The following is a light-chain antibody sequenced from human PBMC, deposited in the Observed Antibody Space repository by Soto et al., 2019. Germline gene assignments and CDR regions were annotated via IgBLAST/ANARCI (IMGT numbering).Light chain of an antibody. CDR1: QSVGND. V-gene: IGKV3D-15*01. CDR2: DAS. CDR3: QQYNNWPLT. J-gene: IGKJ4*01. Sequence: EIVMTQYTATLSVSPGDRATLSCRASQSVGNDLAWYQQKPGQAPRLLIYDASTRATGIPARFSGSGSGTEFTLTISSLLSEDFAVYSCQQYNNWPLTFGGGTKVDI.